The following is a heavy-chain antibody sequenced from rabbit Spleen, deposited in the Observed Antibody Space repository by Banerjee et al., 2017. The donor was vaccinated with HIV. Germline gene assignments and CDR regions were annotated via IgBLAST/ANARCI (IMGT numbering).Heavy chain of an antibody. J-gene: IGHJ4*01. D-gene: IGHD1-1*01. CDR2: IDPIFGIT. CDR3: ARDLTGVIGWNFGW. V-gene: IGHV1S45*01. Sequence: QQQLVESGGGLVQPGGSLKLSCKASGFDFSRYYMSWVRQAPGKGLEWIGDIDPIFGITVYASWVNGRFTFSKTSSTTVTLQVTSLTAADTATYFCARDLTGVIGWNFGWWGPGTLVTVS. CDR1: GFDFSRYYM.